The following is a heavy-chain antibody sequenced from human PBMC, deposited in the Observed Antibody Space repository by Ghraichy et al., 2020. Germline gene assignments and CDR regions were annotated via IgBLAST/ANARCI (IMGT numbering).Heavy chain of an antibody. D-gene: IGHD6-13*01. V-gene: IGHV1-69*13. J-gene: IGHJ6*03. CDR3: ARGGYSSSWYPLLPGYMDV. Sequence: SVKVSCKASGGTFSSYAISWVRQAPGQGLEWMGGIIPIFGTANYAQKFQGRVTITADESTSTAYMELSSLRSEDTAVYYCARGGYSSSWYPLLPGYMDVWGKGTTVTVSS. CDR2: IIPIFGTA. CDR1: GGTFSSYA.